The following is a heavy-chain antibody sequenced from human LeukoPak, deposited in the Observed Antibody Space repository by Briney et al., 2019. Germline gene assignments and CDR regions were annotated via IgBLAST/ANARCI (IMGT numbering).Heavy chain of an antibody. D-gene: IGHD3-22*01. J-gene: IGHJ4*02. CDR2: IYTSGNT. V-gene: IGHV4-4*07. Sequence: SETLSLTCSVSGASISSYYWSWIRQPAGKGLEWIGRIYTSGNTNYNPSLKSRVTMSVDTSNNQFSLKLTSVTAADTAVYYCARGKDFYDSNGDYYVGWTDYWGQGTLVTVSS. CDR3: ARGKDFYDSNGDYYVGWTDY. CDR1: GASISSYY.